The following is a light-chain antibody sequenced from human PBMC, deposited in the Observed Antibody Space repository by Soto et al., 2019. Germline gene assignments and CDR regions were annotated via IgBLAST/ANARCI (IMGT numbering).Light chain of an antibody. CDR3: QQYGSSLIT. CDR1: QSVSSN. J-gene: IGKJ5*01. Sequence: EIVLTQSPATLSVSPGEKATLSCRASQSVSSNLAWYQQKPGQAPRLLIYGASNRATGIPDRFSGSGSGTDFTLTISRLEPEDFAVYYCQQYGSSLITFGQGTRLENK. CDR2: GAS. V-gene: IGKV3-20*01.